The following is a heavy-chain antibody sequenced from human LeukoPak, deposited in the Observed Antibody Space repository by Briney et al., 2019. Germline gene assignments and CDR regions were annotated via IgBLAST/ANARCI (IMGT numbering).Heavy chain of an antibody. CDR1: GFTFSSCW. CDR2: IKQDGSGK. D-gene: IGHD3-9*01. CDR3: ASVLRYFDWLQDY. J-gene: IGHJ4*02. Sequence: PGGSLRLSCAASGFTFSSCWMSWVRQAPGKGLEWVANIKQDGSGKYYVDSVKGRFTISRDNAKNSLYLQMNSLRAEDTAVYYCASVLRYFDWLQDYWGQGTLVTVSS. V-gene: IGHV3-7*01.